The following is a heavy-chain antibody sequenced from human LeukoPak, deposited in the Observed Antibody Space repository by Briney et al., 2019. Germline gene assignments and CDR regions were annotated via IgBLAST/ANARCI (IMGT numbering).Heavy chain of an antibody. Sequence: PGGSLRLSCAASGFTFSSYAMTWVRQAPGKGLEWVSAISGSGGSTYYADSVKGRFTISRDNSKNTLYLQMNSLRAEDTAVYYCAKATAKVWGTVVLWFGESYGMDVWGQGTTVTVSS. CDR1: GFTFSSYA. CDR2: ISGSGGST. CDR3: AKATAKVWGTVVLWFGESYGMDV. D-gene: IGHD3-10*01. V-gene: IGHV3-23*01. J-gene: IGHJ6*02.